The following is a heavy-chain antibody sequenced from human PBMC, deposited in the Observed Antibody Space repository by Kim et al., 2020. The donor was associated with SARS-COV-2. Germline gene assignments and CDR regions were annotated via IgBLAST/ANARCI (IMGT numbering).Heavy chain of an antibody. CDR2: ISCNSGSI. CDR3: AKIRWDFTDYGRDF. J-gene: IGHJ6*02. V-gene: IGHV3-9*01. CDR1: GFTFDDYA. Sequence: GGSLRLSCAASGFTFDDYAMHWVRQAPGKGLEWVSGISCNSGSIGYADSVKGRFTISRDNAKNSLYLQMNSLRAEDTALYYCAKIRWDFTDYGRDFWGQGTPVTVSS. D-gene: IGHD2-8*02.